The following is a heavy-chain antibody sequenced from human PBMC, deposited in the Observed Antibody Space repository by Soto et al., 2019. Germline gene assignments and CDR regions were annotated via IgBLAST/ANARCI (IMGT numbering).Heavy chain of an antibody. J-gene: IGHJ2*01. D-gene: IGHD4-17*01. CDR3: ARGASSVTTFYFDL. CDR2: INPGNGNT. CDR1: GYTFTSYA. V-gene: IGHV1-3*01. Sequence: QVQVVQSGAEVKKPGASVKVSCKASGYTFTSYAMHWVRQAPGQRLEWMGWINPGNGNTKNSQKFQGRVTITRDTFASTAYMELSRLRTEDTAVYYCARGASSVTTFYFDLWGRGTLVTDSS.